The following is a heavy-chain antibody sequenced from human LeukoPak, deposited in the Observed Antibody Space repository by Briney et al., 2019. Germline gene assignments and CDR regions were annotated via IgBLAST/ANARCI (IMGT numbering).Heavy chain of an antibody. CDR3: VKAASGGWYDTNFDY. CDR1: GFTFSIHA. V-gene: IGHV3-23*01. J-gene: IGHJ4*02. D-gene: IGHD6-19*01. CDR2: ITGNSVNT. Sequence: GGSLSLSCAASGFTFSIHAMNWVRQAPGKGLEWVSVITGNSVNTFYADSVKGRFTISRDNSKNTLYMYMNSLRAEDAAVYYCVKAASGGWYDTNFDYWGQGTLVTVSS.